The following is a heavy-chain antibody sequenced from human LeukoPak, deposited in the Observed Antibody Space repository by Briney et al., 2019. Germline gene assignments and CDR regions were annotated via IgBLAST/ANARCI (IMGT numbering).Heavy chain of an antibody. CDR2: IRPSNGNR. Sequence: ASVKVSCRTSGYDFSTYGITWVRQAPGQGLEYMGWIRPSNGNRNYAQKFQGRVTVTEDTSTDTAYMELSSLRSEDAAVYYCATVHKPTRKYNWNRYWFDPWGQGTLVTVSS. CDR3: ATVHKPTRKYNWNRYWFDP. V-gene: IGHV1-18*01. J-gene: IGHJ5*02. CDR1: GYDFSTYG. D-gene: IGHD1-1*01.